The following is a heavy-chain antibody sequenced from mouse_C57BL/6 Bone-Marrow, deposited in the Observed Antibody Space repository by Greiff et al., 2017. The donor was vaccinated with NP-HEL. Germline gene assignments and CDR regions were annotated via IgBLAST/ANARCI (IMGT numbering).Heavy chain of an antibody. Sequence: QVQLQQSGPELVKPGASVKISCKASGYAFSSSWMNWVKQRPGKGLEWIGRIYPGDGDTNYNGTFKGKATLTADKSSSTAYMQLSSLTSEDSAVYFCARWGYYGSSFWFAYWGQGTLVTVSA. V-gene: IGHV1-82*01. CDR3: ARWGYYGSSFWFAY. J-gene: IGHJ3*01. CDR2: IYPGDGDT. D-gene: IGHD1-1*01. CDR1: GYAFSSSW.